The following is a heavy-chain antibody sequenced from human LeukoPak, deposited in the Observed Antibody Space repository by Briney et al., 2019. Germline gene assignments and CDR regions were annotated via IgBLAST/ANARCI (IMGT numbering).Heavy chain of an antibody. J-gene: IGHJ6*03. Sequence: GGPLESSVAASEFPSMATGRTWSAKVPGKGRFLSPVIVNGGSGTTYADSVKGRFTVSRDNTKNTLYLQMNSLRAEDTAIYYCARGGGWDTIFRVVQYMDVWGKGTTVTVSS. CDR2: IVNGGSGT. CDR3: ARGGGWDTIFRVVQYMDV. V-gene: IGHV3-74*01. D-gene: IGHD3-3*01. CDR1: EFPSMATG.